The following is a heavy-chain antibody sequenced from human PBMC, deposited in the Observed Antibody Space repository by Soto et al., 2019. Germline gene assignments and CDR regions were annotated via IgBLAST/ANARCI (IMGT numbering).Heavy chain of an antibody. Sequence: SETLSLTCTVSGGSISSGDYYWSWIRQPPGKGLEWIGYIYYSGSTYYNPSLKSRVTISVDTSKNQFSLKLSSVTAADSAVYYCACDRITIFGVVTRYYYYYGMDVWGQGTTVTVSS. D-gene: IGHD3-3*01. CDR1: GGSISSGDYY. CDR2: IYYSGST. V-gene: IGHV4-30-4*01. CDR3: ACDRITIFGVVTRYYYYYGMDV. J-gene: IGHJ6*02.